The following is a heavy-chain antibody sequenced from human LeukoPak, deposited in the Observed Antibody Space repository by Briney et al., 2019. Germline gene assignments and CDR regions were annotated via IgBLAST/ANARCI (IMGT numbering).Heavy chain of an antibody. Sequence: GGCLRLSRAASGFTFSSYAMSWVRQAPGKGLEWVSGISGSGGSTYYADSVKGRVTISRDNSKNRLYLQMKSLRDEDTAVYYCAKRPRGNYLDLFDDWGQGTLVTVSS. CDR3: AKRPRGNYLDLFDD. CDR2: ISGSGGST. V-gene: IGHV3-23*01. D-gene: IGHD3-10*01. CDR1: GFTFSSYA. J-gene: IGHJ4*02.